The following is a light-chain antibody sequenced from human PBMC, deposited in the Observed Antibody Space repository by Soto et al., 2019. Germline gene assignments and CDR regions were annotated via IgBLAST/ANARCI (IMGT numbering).Light chain of an antibody. CDR2: NTN. J-gene: IGLJ3*02. CDR1: SGSVSTSYY. V-gene: IGLV8-61*01. CDR3: ALYVVGGISV. Sequence: QTVVTQEPSFSVSPGGTVTLTCGLTSGSVSTSYYPTWYQQTPGQPPRTLIYNTNIRSSGVPDRFSGSILGNKAALTITGAQGDDESDYYCALYVVGGISVFGGGTKVTVL.